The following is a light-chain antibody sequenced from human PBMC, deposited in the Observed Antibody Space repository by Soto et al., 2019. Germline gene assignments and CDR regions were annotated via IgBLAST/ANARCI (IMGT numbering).Light chain of an antibody. J-gene: IGKJ1*01. V-gene: IGKV3-20*01. CDR3: QRYGG. Sequence: EIVLTQSPGTLSLSPEERDKLSCRASQSVTSSYLAWYQQKPGQAPRLLIYSASSRATGIPDRFSGSGSGTGFTLTLSRLEPEDFAVYYCQRYGGFGQGTKVDIK. CDR2: SAS. CDR1: QSVTSSY.